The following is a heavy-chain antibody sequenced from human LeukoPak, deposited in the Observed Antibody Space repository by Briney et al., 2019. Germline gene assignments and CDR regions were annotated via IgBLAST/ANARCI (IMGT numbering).Heavy chain of an antibody. CDR2: IIPIFGTA. D-gene: IGHD6-6*01. V-gene: IGHV1-69*05. Sequence: SVKVSCKASGGTFSSYAISWVRQAPGQGLEWMGGIIPIFGTANYAQKFQGRVTITTDESTSTAYMELSSLRSEDTAVYYCATSPYYSSYDAFDIWGQGTMVSVSS. CDR3: ATSPYYSSYDAFDI. CDR1: GGTFSSYA. J-gene: IGHJ3*02.